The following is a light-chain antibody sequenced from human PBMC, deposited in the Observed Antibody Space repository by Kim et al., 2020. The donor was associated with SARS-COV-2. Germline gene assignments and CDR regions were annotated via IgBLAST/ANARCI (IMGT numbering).Light chain of an antibody. CDR2: GAS. V-gene: IGKV3-15*01. J-gene: IGKJ2*01. CDR1: QSVSSN. CDR3: QQYNNWPPDT. Sequence: EIVMTQSPATLSVSPGERATLSCRASQSVSSNLAWYQQKPGQAPRLLIYGASTRATGIPARFSGSGSGTEFTLTISSLQSEYFAVYYCQQYNNWPPDTFGQGTKLEI.